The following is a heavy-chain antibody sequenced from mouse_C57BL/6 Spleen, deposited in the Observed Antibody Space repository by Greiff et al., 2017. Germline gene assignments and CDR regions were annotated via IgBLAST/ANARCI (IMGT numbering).Heavy chain of an antibody. Sequence: QVQLQQPGAELVRPGSSVKLSCKASGYTFTSYWMHWVKQRPIKGLEWIGNIDPSDSETHYNQKFKDKATLTVEKSSSTAYMELSSLTSEESAVYYCASEGYFDVWGTGTTVTVSS. CDR2: IDPSDSET. J-gene: IGHJ1*03. CDR1: GYTFTSYW. CDR3: ASEGYFDV. V-gene: IGHV1-52*01.